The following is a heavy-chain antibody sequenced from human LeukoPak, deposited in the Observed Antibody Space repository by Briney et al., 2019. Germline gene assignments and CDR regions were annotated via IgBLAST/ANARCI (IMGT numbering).Heavy chain of an antibody. D-gene: IGHD6-19*01. CDR1: GFTFSSYA. V-gene: IGHV3-30*01. Sequence: GRSLRLSCAASGFTFSSYAMHWVRQAPGKGLERVAVISYDGSNKYYADSVKGRFTISRDNSKNTLYLQMNSLRAEDTAVYYCARDSWGYSSGEGCLDYWGQGTLVTVSS. CDR2: ISYDGSNK. CDR3: ARDSWGYSSGEGCLDY. J-gene: IGHJ4*02.